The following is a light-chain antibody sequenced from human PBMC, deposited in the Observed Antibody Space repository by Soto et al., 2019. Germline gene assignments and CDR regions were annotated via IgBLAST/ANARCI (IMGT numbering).Light chain of an antibody. CDR1: QSVSNK. Sequence: EVVMTQSPATLSASPGERATLFCRASQSVSNKLAWYQEKPGQAPRLLIYGASTRATGIPVRVSGSGSGTEFTLTISSLESEDFAVYYCQQYYNWPPWTFGQGTKVEIK. V-gene: IGKV3-15*01. J-gene: IGKJ1*01. CDR3: QQYYNWPPWT. CDR2: GAS.